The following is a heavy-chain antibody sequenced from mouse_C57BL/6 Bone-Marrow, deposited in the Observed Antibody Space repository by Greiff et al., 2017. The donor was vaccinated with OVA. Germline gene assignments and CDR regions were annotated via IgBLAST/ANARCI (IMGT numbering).Heavy chain of an antibody. CDR2: IRLKSDNYAT. V-gene: IGHV6-3*01. J-gene: IGHJ1*03. CDR1: GFTFSNYW. D-gene: IGHD1-1*01. Sequence: EVKLVESGGGLVQPGGSMKLSCVASGFTFSNYWMNWVRQSPEKGLEWVAQIRLKSDNYATHYAESVKGRFTISRDDSKSSVYLQMNNLRAEDTGIYYCTGNNYYGSSYWYFDVWGTGTTVTVSS. CDR3: TGNNYYGSSYWYFDV.